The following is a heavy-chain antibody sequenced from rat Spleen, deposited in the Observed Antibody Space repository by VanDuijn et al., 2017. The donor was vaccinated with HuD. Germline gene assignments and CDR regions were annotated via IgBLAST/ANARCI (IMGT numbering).Heavy chain of an antibody. CDR1: GFSLNSYS. CDR2: MWRGGST. CDR3: ARGGELDWFAY. V-gene: IGHV2-45*01. D-gene: IGHD1-6*01. J-gene: IGHJ2*01. Sequence: QVQLMESGPGLVQPSETLSLTCTVSGFSLNSYSVHWVRQPPGKGLEWMGVMWRGGSTEYNSVLKYRLSISRDTSKSQVFLKMNSLQTEDTATYYCARGGELDWFAYWGQGVMVTVSS.